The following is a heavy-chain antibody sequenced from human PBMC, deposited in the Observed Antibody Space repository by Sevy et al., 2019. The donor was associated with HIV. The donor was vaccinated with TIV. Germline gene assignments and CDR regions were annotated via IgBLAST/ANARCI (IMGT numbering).Heavy chain of an antibody. V-gene: IGHV4-59*01. Sequence: SETLSHTCAVSGGSISSYYWSWIRQPPGKGLEWIGYIYYSGSTNYNPSLKSRVTISVDTSKNQFSLKLSSVTAADTAVYYCARVPGSSKAFFDPWGQGTLVTVSS. D-gene: IGHD3-10*01. CDR1: GGSISSYY. CDR3: ARVPGSSKAFFDP. CDR2: IYYSGST. J-gene: IGHJ5*02.